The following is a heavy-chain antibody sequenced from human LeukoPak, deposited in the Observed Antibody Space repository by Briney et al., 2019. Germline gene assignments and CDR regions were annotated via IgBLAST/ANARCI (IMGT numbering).Heavy chain of an antibody. CDR3: AREPPSFGVVIIV. D-gene: IGHD3-3*01. CDR1: GGSISSGSYY. CDR2: IYTSGST. Sequence: PSQTLSLTCTVSGGSISSGSYYWSWIRQSAGKGLEWIGRIYTSGSTNYNPSLKSRVTISVDTSKNQFSLKLSSVTAADTAVYYCAREPPSFGVVIIVWGQGTLVTVSS. J-gene: IGHJ4*02. V-gene: IGHV4-61*02.